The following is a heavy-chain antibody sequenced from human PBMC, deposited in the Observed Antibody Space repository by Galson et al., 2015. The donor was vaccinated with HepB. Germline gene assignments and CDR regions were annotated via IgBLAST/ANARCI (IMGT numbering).Heavy chain of an antibody. CDR3: ARDQADYYDSSGIDY. V-gene: IGHV1-69*06. Sequence: SVKVSCKASGGTFSSYAISWVRQAPGQGLEWMGGIIPIFGTANYAQKFQGRVTITADKSTSTAYMELSSLRSEDTAVYYCARDQADYYDSSGIDYWGQGTLVTVSS. CDR2: IIPIFGTA. CDR1: GGTFSSYA. D-gene: IGHD3-22*01. J-gene: IGHJ4*02.